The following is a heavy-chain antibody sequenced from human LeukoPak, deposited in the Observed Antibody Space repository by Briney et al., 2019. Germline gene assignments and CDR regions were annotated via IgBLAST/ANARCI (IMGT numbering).Heavy chain of an antibody. J-gene: IGHJ5*02. D-gene: IGHD2-8*01. CDR2: IYYSGRT. CDR3: ARAAYCINGVCYFWGNGRFDP. Sequence: SETLSLTCTVSGGSISSSSYYWGWIRQPPGKGLEWIGNIYYSGRTYYNPSLKSRVTISVDTSKNQFSLKLNSVTAADTAVYYCARAAYCINGVCYFWGNGRFDPWGQGTLVTVSS. CDR1: GGSISSSSYY. V-gene: IGHV4-39*07.